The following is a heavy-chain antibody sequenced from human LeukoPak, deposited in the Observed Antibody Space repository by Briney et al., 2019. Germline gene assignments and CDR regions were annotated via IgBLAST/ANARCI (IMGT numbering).Heavy chain of an antibody. CDR2: INPNSGDT. D-gene: IGHD2-15*01. V-gene: IGHV1-2*02. J-gene: IGHJ4*02. CDR1: GYTFTGYY. Sequence: GASVKVSCKASGYTFTGYYMHWVRQAPGQGLEWMGWINPNSGDTNYAQKFQGRVTMTRDTSISTAYMELSRLRSDDTAVYYCAVVVAAPHGFYWGQGTLVTVSS. CDR3: AVVVAAPHGFY.